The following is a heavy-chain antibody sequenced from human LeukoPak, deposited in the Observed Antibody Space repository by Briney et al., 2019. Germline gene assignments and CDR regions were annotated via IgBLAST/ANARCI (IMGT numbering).Heavy chain of an antibody. Sequence: PGGSLGLSCAASGFTFSSFGMHWVRQAPGKGLEWVAVIWYDGSNKYYADSVKGRFTISRDNSKNTLSLQMNSLRAEDTAVYYCAKDAAGSSSWANYWGQGALVTVSS. CDR1: GFTFSSFG. D-gene: IGHD6-13*01. J-gene: IGHJ4*02. CDR3: AKDAAGSSSWANY. V-gene: IGHV3-33*06. CDR2: IWYDGSNK.